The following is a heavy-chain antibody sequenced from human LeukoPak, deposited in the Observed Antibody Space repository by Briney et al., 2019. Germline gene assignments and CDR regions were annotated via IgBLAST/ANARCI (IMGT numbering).Heavy chain of an antibody. J-gene: IGHJ6*03. CDR3: ARIKRGVDELTMDYYYYMDV. CDR2: IYPGDSDT. D-gene: IGHD3-10*01. V-gene: IGHV5-51*01. Sequence: GESLKISCKGSGYSFTSYWIGWVRQMPGKGLEWMGIIYPGDSDTRYSPSFQGQVTISADKSISTAYLQWSSLKASDTAMYYCARIKRGVDELTMDYYYYMDVWGKGTTVTISS. CDR1: GYSFTSYW.